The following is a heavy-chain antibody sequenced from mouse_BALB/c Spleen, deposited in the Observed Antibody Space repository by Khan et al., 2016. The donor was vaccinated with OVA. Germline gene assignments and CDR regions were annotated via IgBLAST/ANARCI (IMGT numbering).Heavy chain of an antibody. V-gene: IGHV5-6*01. J-gene: IGHJ4*01. CDR3: ARHGVGIMDY. D-gene: IGHD1-1*01. Sequence: EVQLLETGGDLVKPGGSLKLSCAASGFTFSTYGMSWVRQTPDKRLEWVATISSAGTYTYYPDSVKGRFTISRDNATNTLYLQMNSLRSEDTAMYYCARHGVGIMDYWGQGTSLTVSS. CDR1: GFTFSTYG. CDR2: ISSAGTYT.